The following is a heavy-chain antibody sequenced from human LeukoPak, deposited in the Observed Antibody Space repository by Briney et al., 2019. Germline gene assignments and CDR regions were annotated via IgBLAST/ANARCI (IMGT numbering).Heavy chain of an antibody. D-gene: IGHD5-24*01. J-gene: IGHJ3*02. Sequence: ASVKVSCKASGGTFSSYAISWVRRAPGQGLEWMGGIIPIFGTANYAQKFQGRVTITADKSTSTAYMELSSLRSEDTAIYYCARIRDGYNDAYDIWGQGTVVTVPS. CDR1: GGTFSSYA. CDR2: IIPIFGTA. V-gene: IGHV1-69*06. CDR3: ARIRDGYNDAYDI.